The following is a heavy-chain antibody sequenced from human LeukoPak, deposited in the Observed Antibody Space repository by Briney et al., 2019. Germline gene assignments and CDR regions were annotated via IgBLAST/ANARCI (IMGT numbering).Heavy chain of an antibody. D-gene: IGHD2-2*01. V-gene: IGHV1-69*13. CDR3: ARAEVCSSSSCYFYMDV. CDR1: GGTFSSYA. Sequence: SVKVSCKASGGTFSSYAINWVRQAPGQGLEWMGGIIRIFGTAKYAQKFQGRVTITADESTSTAYMELSSLRSEDTAVYYCARAEVCSSSSCYFYMDVWGQGTPVTISS. CDR2: IIRIFGTA. J-gene: IGHJ6*03.